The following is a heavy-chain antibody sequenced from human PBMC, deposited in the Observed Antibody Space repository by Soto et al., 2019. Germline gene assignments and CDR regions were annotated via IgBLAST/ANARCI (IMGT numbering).Heavy chain of an antibody. J-gene: IGHJ3*02. V-gene: IGHV1-69*13. CDR2: IIPIFGTA. D-gene: IGHD6-25*01. CDR3: ARRGGARRLLI. Sequence: ASVKVSCKASGGTFSSYAISWVRQAPGQGLAWMGGIIPIFGTANYAQKFQGRVTITADESTSTAYMELSSLRSEDTAVYYCARRGGARRLLIWGQGTMVTVSS. CDR1: GGTFSSYA.